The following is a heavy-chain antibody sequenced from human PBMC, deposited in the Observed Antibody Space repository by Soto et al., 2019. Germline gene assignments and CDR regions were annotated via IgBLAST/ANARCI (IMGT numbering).Heavy chain of an antibody. Sequence: ASVKVSCKASGYTFTSYAMHWVRQAPGQRLEWMGWINAGNGNTKYSQKFQGRVTITRDTSASTAYMELSSLRSEDTAVYYCARRPGGSLTQFDPWGQGTLVTVSS. CDR3: ARRPGGSLTQFDP. D-gene: IGHD2-15*01. J-gene: IGHJ5*02. V-gene: IGHV1-3*01. CDR2: INAGNGNT. CDR1: GYTFTSYA.